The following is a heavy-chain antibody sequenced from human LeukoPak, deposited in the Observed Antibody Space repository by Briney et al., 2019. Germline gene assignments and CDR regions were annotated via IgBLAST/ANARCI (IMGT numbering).Heavy chain of an antibody. CDR1: GFTFRSYW. V-gene: IGHV3-7*01. D-gene: IGHD2-21*01. J-gene: IGHJ6*03. CDR3: ARDPLGVVITNYYYYMHV. Sequence: GGSLRLSCAASGFTFRSYWMSWVRQAPGKGLEWVANIKQDGSEKYYVDSVKGRFTISRDNAKNSLYLQMNSLRAEDTAVYYCARDPLGVVITNYYYYMHVWGKGTTVTVSS. CDR2: IKQDGSEK.